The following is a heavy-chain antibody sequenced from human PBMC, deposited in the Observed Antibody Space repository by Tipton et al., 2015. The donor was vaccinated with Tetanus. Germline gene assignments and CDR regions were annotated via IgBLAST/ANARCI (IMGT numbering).Heavy chain of an antibody. CDR2: IYYSGST. CDR1: GGSISSYY. V-gene: IGHV4-59*01. CDR3: ARDEGGDPLDY. Sequence: TLSLTCTVSGGSISSYYWSWIRQPPGKGLEWIGYIYYSGSTNYNPSLKSRVTISVDTSKNQFSRKLSSVTAADTAVYYCARDEGGDPLDYWGQGTLVTVSS. D-gene: IGHD1-26*01. J-gene: IGHJ4*02.